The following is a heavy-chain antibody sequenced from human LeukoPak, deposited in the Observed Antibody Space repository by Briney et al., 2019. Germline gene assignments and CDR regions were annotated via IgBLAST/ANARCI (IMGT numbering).Heavy chain of an antibody. CDR2: ISAYNGNT. CDR3: ARDISGYCSSTSCYFDWFDP. Sequence: ASVNVSCKPSGYTFTSYGISWVRPAPGQGLEWMGWISAYNGNTNYAQKLQGRVTMTTDTSTSTAYMELRSLRSDDTAVYYCARDISGYCSSTSCYFDWFDPWGQGTLVTVSS. V-gene: IGHV1-18*01. D-gene: IGHD2-2*01. CDR1: GYTFTSYG. J-gene: IGHJ5*02.